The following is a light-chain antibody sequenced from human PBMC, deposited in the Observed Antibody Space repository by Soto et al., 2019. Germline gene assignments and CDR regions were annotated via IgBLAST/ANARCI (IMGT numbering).Light chain of an antibody. CDR1: QSVSSY. V-gene: IGKV3-11*01. J-gene: IGKJ5*01. Sequence: EIGLTQSPATLSLSPGGRATLSCRASQSVSSYLAWYQQKPGQAPRLLIYDASNRATGIPARFSGSGSGTDFTLTISSLEPEDFAVYYCQQRSNWPSITFGQGTRLAIK. CDR2: DAS. CDR3: QQRSNWPSIT.